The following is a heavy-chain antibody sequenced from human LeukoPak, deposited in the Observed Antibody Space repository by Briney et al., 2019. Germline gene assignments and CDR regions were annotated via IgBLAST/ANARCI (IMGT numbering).Heavy chain of an antibody. CDR1: GGTFSSYA. CDR2: IIPIFGTA. D-gene: IGHD6-13*01. V-gene: IGHV1-69*13. Sequence: SVKVSCKASGGTFSSYAISWVRQAPGQGLEWMGGIIPIFGTANYAQKFQGRVTITADESTSTAYMELSSLRSEDTAVYCCARDRRAGQQLVLLGDCSLDYWGQGTLVTVSS. J-gene: IGHJ4*02. CDR3: ARDRRAGQQLVLLGDCSLDY.